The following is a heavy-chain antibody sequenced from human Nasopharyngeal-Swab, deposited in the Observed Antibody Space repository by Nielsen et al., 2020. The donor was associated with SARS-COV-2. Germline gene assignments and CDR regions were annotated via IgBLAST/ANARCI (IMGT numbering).Heavy chain of an antibody. D-gene: IGHD1-26*01. Sequence: GESLKVSGAASGVTFSNAWMSWVRQAPGKGLEWVGRIKSKTDGGTTDYAAPVKGRFTISRDDSKNTLYLQMNSLKTEDTAVYYCTTSGSYLRYWGQGTLVTVSS. J-gene: IGHJ4*02. V-gene: IGHV3-15*01. CDR2: IKSKTDGGTT. CDR1: GVTFSNAW. CDR3: TTSGSYLRY.